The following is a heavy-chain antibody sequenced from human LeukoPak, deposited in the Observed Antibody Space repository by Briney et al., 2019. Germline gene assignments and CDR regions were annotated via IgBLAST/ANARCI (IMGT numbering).Heavy chain of an antibody. Sequence: EASVKVSCKASGYTFTSYYMHWVRQAPGQGLEWMGIINPSGGSTSYAQKFQGRVTMTRDMSTSTDYMELSRLRSDDTAVYYCARSYYDILTGYWVYWGQGTLVTVSS. CDR2: INPSGGST. CDR3: ARSYYDILTGYWVY. V-gene: IGHV1-46*01. J-gene: IGHJ4*02. CDR1: GYTFTSYY. D-gene: IGHD3-9*01.